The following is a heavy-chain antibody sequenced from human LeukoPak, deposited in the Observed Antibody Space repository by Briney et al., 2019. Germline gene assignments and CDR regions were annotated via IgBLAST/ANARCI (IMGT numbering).Heavy chain of an antibody. D-gene: IGHD2-2*01. J-gene: IGHJ6*03. CDR3: ATDLCSSTSCRGNYYYYMDV. V-gene: IGHV1-24*01. CDR1: GYTLTELS. Sequence: ASVKVSCKVSGYTLTELSMHWVRQAPGKGLEWMGGFDPEDGETIYAQKFQGRVTMTEDTSTGTAYMELSSLRSEDTAVYYCATDLCSSTSCRGNYYYYMDVWGKGTTVTVSS. CDR2: FDPEDGET.